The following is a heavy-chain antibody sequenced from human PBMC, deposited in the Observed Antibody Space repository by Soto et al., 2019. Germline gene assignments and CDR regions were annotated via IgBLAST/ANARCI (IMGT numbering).Heavy chain of an antibody. Sequence: SETLSLTCTVSGGSISSYYWSWIRQPPGKGLEWIGYIYYSGSTNYNPSLKSRVTISVDTSKNQFSLKLSSVTAADTAVYYCAREGAYYYDSSGYYYGAFDIWGQGTMVTVSS. CDR3: AREGAYYYDSSGYYYGAFDI. V-gene: IGHV4-59*01. CDR1: GGSISSYY. J-gene: IGHJ3*02. CDR2: IYYSGST. D-gene: IGHD3-22*01.